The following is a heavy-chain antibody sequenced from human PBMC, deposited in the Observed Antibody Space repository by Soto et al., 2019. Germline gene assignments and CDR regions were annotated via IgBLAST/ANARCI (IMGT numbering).Heavy chain of an antibody. CDR1: GFSFTNFA. V-gene: IGHV3-23*01. J-gene: IGHJ4*02. CDR2: IGASGDIT. CDR3: AKDDFTDRGNDYFDD. D-gene: IGHD2-15*01. Sequence: GGSLRLSCSSSGFSFTNFAMSWVRQAPGKGLEWVAGIGASGDITWYADSVKGRLSISRENSKNTLYLQLNSLRFEDTAVYYCAKDDFTDRGNDYFDDWGPGTLVTVSS.